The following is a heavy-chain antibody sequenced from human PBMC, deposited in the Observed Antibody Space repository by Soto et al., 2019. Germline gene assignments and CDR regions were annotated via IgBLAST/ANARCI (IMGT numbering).Heavy chain of an antibody. CDR2: IYYSGST. Sequence: QLQLQESGPGLVKPSETLSLTCTVSGGSISSSSYYWGWIRQPPGKGLEWIGSIYYSGSTYYNPSLKSRVTISVDTSKNQFSLKLSSVTAADTAVYYCVLRYFDWLSYTAYWGQGTLVTVSS. CDR1: GGSISSSSYY. V-gene: IGHV4-39*01. D-gene: IGHD3-9*01. CDR3: VLRYFDWLSYTAY. J-gene: IGHJ4*02.